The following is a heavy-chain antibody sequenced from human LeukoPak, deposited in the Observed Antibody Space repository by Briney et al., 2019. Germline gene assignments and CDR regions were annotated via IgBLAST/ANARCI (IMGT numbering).Heavy chain of an antibody. CDR1: GFTFTSYG. D-gene: IGHD3-10*01. Sequence: ASVKLSCTASGFTFTSYGMNWVRQAPGQGLEWVGWISANNGNTNYAQKLQGRVTMTTDTSTSTAYMELRSLRSDDTAVYYRARSGVLLWFGELLSPTLFDIWGQGTMVTVSS. CDR2: ISANNGNT. V-gene: IGHV1-18*01. J-gene: IGHJ3*02. CDR3: ARSGVLLWFGELLSPTLFDI.